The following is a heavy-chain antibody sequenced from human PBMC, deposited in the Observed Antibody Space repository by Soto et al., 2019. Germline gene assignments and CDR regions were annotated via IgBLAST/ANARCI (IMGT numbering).Heavy chain of an antibody. CDR1: GFTFSSYA. CDR3: ARGGDYFGSDGFDI. Sequence: GGSLRLSCAASGFTFSSYAMHWVRQAPGKGLKWVALISYGGSDKNYADTVKGRFTISRDNSKNSLYLQMNSLRAEDTAVYYCARGGDYFGSDGFDIWGQGTMVTVSS. J-gene: IGHJ3*02. V-gene: IGHV3-30*04. CDR2: ISYGGSDK. D-gene: IGHD3-10*01.